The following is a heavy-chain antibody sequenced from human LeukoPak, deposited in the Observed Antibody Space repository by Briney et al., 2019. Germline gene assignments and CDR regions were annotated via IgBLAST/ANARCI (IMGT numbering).Heavy chain of an antibody. Sequence: PGGSLRLSCVASGFTFSDYYMSWTRQAPWKGLEWVSYSSSSGSTIYYADSVKGRFTISRDNAKNSLFLQMNSLRAEDTAVYYCARRAYSSGWYFFDYWGQGTLVTVSS. J-gene: IGHJ4*02. CDR1: GFTFSDYY. CDR2: SSSSGSTI. D-gene: IGHD6-19*01. V-gene: IGHV3-11*01. CDR3: ARRAYSSGWYFFDY.